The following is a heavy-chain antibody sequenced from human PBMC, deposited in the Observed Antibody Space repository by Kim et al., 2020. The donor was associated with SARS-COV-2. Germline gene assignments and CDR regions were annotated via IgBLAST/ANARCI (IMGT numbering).Heavy chain of an antibody. CDR2: IYYSGST. V-gene: IGHV4-39*07. D-gene: IGHD1-26*01. CDR1: GGSISSSSYY. CDR3: ARVTSGSYLEPHYFDY. Sequence: SETLSLTCTVSGGSISSSSYYWGWIRQPPGKGLEWIGSIYYSGSTYYNPSLKSRVTISVDTSKNQFSLKLSSVTAADTAVYYCARVTSGSYLEPHYFDYWGQGTLVTVSS. J-gene: IGHJ4*02.